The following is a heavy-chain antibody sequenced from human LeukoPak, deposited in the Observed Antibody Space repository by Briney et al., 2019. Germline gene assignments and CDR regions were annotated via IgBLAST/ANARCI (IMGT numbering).Heavy chain of an antibody. Sequence: ASVKVSCKASGYKFTDYGITWVRQAPGRGLEWMGWISAYNSYTNYAHKLQGRVTMTTDTSTSTAYMELRSLRSDDTAVYYCARDPLIVFGVVIIDNWFDPWGQGTLVTVSS. D-gene: IGHD3-3*01. J-gene: IGHJ5*02. CDR3: ARDPLIVFGVVIIDNWFDP. CDR2: ISAYNSYT. CDR1: GYKFTDYG. V-gene: IGHV1-18*01.